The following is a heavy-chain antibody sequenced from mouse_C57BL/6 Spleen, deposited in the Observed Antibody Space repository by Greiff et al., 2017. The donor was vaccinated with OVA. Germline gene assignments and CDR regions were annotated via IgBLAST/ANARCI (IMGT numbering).Heavy chain of an antibody. D-gene: IGHD1-1*01. CDR1: GFNIKDDY. CDR3: TTGDYYGSSSHWYFDV. CDR2: IDPENGDT. J-gene: IGHJ1*03. V-gene: IGHV14-4*01. Sequence: VQLQQSGAELVRPGASVKLSCTASGFNIKDDYMHWVKQRPEQGLEWIGWIDPENGDTEYASKFQGKATITADTSSNTAYRQLSSLTSEDTAVYYCTTGDYYGSSSHWYFDVWGTGTTVTVSS.